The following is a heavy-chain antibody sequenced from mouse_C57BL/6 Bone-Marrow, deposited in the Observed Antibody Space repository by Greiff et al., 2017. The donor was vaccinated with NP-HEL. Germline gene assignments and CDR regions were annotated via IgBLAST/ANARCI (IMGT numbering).Heavy chain of an antibody. CDR3: AREADYGLFPGAMDY. D-gene: IGHD1-1*01. CDR1: GYTFTSYT. Sequence: QVQLQQSGAELARPGASVKMSCKASGYTFTSYTMHWVKQRPGQGLEWIGYINPSSGYTKYNQQFKDKATLTADKSSSTAYMQLSSLTSEDSAVDYCAREADYGLFPGAMDYWGQGTSVTVSS. V-gene: IGHV1-4*01. J-gene: IGHJ4*01. CDR2: INPSSGYT.